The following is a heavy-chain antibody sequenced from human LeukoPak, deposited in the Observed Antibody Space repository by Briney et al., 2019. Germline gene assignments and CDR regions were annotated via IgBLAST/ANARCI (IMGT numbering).Heavy chain of an antibody. CDR3: ARALLDIVVVPAAWGAFDI. CDR1: GFTFSSYA. D-gene: IGHD2-2*03. Sequence: GGSLRLSCAASGFTFSSYAMSWVRQAPGKGLEWVSYISSSSSYTNYADSVKGRFTISRDNAKNSLYLQMNSLRAEDTAVYYCARALLDIVVVPAAWGAFDIWGQGTMVTVSS. CDR2: ISSSSSYT. J-gene: IGHJ3*02. V-gene: IGHV3-11*05.